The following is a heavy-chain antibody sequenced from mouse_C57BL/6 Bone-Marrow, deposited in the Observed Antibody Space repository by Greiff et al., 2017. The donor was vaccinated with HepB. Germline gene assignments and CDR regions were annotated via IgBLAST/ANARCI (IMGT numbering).Heavy chain of an antibody. CDR3: ARPITTVVPFDD. D-gene: IGHD1-1*01. CDR1: GYTFTSYW. Sequence: QVQLQQPGAELVKPGASVKLSCEASGYTFTSYWMHWVKQRPGQGLEWIGEIDPSDSYTNYNQKFKGKATLTVDTSSSTAYMQLSSLTSEDSAVYYCARPITTVVPFDDWGQGTTLTVSS. CDR2: IDPSDSYT. J-gene: IGHJ2*01. V-gene: IGHV1-69*02.